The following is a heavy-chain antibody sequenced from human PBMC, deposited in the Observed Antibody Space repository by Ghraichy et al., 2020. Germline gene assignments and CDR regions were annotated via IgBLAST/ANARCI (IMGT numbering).Heavy chain of an antibody. Sequence: GGVLRLSCAASGFDVSGNYMSWIRQAPGKGLEWVSIIYSGGGTDYADSVKGRFTISRDSSKNTLYLQMNNLRAEDTAVYYCARDPLGFDPWGQGALVTVSS. CDR3: ARDPLGFDP. D-gene: IGHD6-13*01. CDR2: IYSGGGT. CDR1: GFDVSGNY. J-gene: IGHJ5*02. V-gene: IGHV3-53*01.